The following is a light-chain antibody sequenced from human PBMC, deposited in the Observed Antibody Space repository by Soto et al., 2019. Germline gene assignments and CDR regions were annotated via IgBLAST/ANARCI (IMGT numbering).Light chain of an antibody. CDR3: QQYGTSHRT. V-gene: IGKV3-20*01. J-gene: IGKJ1*01. CDR1: QSVNSNY. CDR2: VAS. Sequence: PVARAALSCRTSQSVNSNYLAWYQQKPAQAPRLLIYVASSMATVIPDRFSGSGSGTDFTLTISRLEPEDLSVYYSQQYGTSHRTFGQGTKVDI.